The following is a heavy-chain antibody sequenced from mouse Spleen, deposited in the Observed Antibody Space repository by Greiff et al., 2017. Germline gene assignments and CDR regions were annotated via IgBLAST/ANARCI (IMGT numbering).Heavy chain of an antibody. CDR1: GFTFSSYG. CDR3: ARRDWEAWFAY. CDR2: ISGGGSYT. D-gene: IGHD4-1*01. V-gene: IGHV5-9-2*01. J-gene: IGHJ3*01. Sequence: EVKLMESGGGLVKPGGSLKLSCAASGFTFSSYGMSWVRQTPEKRLEWVATISGGGSYTYYPDSVKGRFTISRDNAKNNLYLQMSSLRSEDTALYYCARRDWEAWFAYWGQGTLVTVSA.